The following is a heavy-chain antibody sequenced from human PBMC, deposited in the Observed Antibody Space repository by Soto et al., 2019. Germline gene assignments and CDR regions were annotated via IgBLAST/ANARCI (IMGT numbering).Heavy chain of an antibody. Sequence: EVQLLESGGGLVQPGGSLSLSCAASGFTFSNYGMTWVRQAPGKGLEWVSGLSGIGGTTYYADSVKGRFTISRDNFKQTLYLQMISLRAEDTAVYYCAKVGVAGLGAFDIWGQETMVTVSS. CDR2: LSGIGGTT. CDR3: AKVGVAGLGAFDI. V-gene: IGHV3-23*01. J-gene: IGHJ3*02. CDR1: GFTFSNYG. D-gene: IGHD6-19*01.